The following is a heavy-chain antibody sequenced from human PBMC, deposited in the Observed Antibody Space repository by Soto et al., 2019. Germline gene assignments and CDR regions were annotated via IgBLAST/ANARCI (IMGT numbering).Heavy chain of an antibody. V-gene: IGHV3-23*01. CDR3: AKDHTAVVVAATSSPLFDP. Sequence: GGSLRLSCAASGFTFSSYAMSWARQAAGKGLEWVSAISGSGGSTYYADSVKGLFTISRDNSKNTLYLQMNSLRAEDTAVYYCAKDHTAVVVAATSSPLFDPWGQGTLVTVSS. J-gene: IGHJ5*02. CDR1: GFTFSSYA. CDR2: ISGSGGST. D-gene: IGHD2-15*01.